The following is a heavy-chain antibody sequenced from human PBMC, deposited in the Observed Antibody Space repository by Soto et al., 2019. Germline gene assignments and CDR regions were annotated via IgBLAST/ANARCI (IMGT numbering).Heavy chain of an antibody. CDR2: IYYSGST. CDR3: ARVWGGAFDI. Sequence: SETLSLTCTVSGGSISIYYWSWIGQPPGKGLEWIGYIYYSGSTNYNPSLKSRVTISVDTSKNQFSLKLSSVTAADTAVYYCARVWGGAFDIWGQGTMVTVSS. CDR1: GGSISIYY. V-gene: IGHV4-59*01. D-gene: IGHD3-10*01. J-gene: IGHJ3*02.